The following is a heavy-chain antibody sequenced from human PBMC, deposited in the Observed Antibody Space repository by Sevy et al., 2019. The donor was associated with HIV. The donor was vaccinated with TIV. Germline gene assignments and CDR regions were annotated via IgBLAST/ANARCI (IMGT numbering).Heavy chain of an antibody. CDR2: IRNKANSHTT. Sequence: GGSLRLSCAASGFTFSDHYMDWVRQAPGKGLEWVGRIRNKANSHTTEYAASVKGRFTISRDHSKNSLYLQMNSLKTEDTAVYYCARVTVVADLYFDYWGQGTLVTVSS. V-gene: IGHV3-72*01. CDR1: GFTFSDHY. J-gene: IGHJ4*02. D-gene: IGHD3-22*01. CDR3: ARVTVVADLYFDY.